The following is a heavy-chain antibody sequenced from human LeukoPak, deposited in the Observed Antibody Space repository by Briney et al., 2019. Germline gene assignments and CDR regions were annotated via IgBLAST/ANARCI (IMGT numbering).Heavy chain of an antibody. CDR2: IYYSGST. V-gene: IGHV4-39*07. CDR3: ARDRLGYYDILTGYYRDDAFDI. J-gene: IGHJ3*02. CDR1: GGSISSSSYY. Sequence: SETLSLTCTVSGGSISSSSYYWGWIRQPPGKGLEWIGSIYYSGSTYYNPSLKCRVTMSVDTSKNQFSLKLSSVTAADTAVYYCARDRLGYYDILTGYYRDDAFDIWGQGTMVTVSS. D-gene: IGHD3-9*01.